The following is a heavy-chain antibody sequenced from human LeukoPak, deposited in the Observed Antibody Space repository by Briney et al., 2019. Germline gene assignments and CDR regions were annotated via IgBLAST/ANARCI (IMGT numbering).Heavy chain of an antibody. CDR2: IWYDGSNK. Sequence: GGSLRLSCAASGFTFSRYAMNWVRQAPGKGLEWVAVIWYDGSNKYYADSVKGRFTISRDNPKNTVYLQMNSLGAEDTAVYYCARGGAFCDRTYLFAYWGQGILVTVSS. CDR3: ARGGAFCDRTYLFAY. D-gene: IGHD1-14*01. V-gene: IGHV3-33*01. J-gene: IGHJ4*02. CDR1: GFTFSRYA.